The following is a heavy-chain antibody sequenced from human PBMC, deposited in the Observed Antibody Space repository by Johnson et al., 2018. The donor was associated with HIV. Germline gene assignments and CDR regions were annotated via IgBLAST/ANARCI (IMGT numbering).Heavy chain of an antibody. V-gene: IGHV3-20*04. D-gene: IGHD1-14*01. Sequence: VQLVESGGGVARPGGSLRLSCAASGFTFNDYDMSWVRQVPGKGLEWVSGINWNGGGTGYADSVKGRFTISRDNAKKSQYLQMNSLRVEDTALYYCEGEVGYNNVDVFDIWGQGTLVTVSS. CDR3: EGEVGYNNVDVFDI. CDR1: GFTFNDYD. J-gene: IGHJ3*02. CDR2: INWNGGGT.